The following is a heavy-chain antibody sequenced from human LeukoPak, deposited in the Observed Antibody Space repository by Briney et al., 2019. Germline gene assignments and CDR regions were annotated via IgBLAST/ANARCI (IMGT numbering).Heavy chain of an antibody. CDR1: GGSISSGDYY. CDR3: ARIVGAGDAFDI. Sequence: SQILSLTCTVSGGSISSGDYYWSWIRQPPGKGLEWIGYIYYSGSTYYNPSLKSRVTISVDTSKNQFSLKLSSVTAADTAVYYCARIVGAGDAFDIWGQGTMVTVSS. V-gene: IGHV4-30-4*08. CDR2: IYYSGST. D-gene: IGHD1-26*01. J-gene: IGHJ3*02.